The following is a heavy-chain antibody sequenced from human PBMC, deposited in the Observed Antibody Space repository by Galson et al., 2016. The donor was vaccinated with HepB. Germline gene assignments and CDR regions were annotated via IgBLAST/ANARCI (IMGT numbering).Heavy chain of an antibody. CDR3: AKDQYSGSYSHFDF. D-gene: IGHD1-26*01. J-gene: IGHJ4*02. CDR2: ISGSGDDT. Sequence: SLRLSCAASGFTFSDYYMNWIRQAPGKGLEWVSTISGSGDDTYFADSVKGRFTISRDNSKNTLYLHMTSLRVEDSALYYCAKDQYSGSYSHFDFWGRGTLVTVSS. CDR1: GFTFSDYY. V-gene: IGHV3-23*01.